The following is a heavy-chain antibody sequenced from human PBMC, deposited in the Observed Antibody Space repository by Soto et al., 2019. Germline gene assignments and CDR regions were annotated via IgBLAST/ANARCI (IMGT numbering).Heavy chain of an antibody. CDR3: TRDVCFISPSTVTTDAY. D-gene: IGHD4-17*01. V-gene: IGHV1-18*01. Sequence: VQLVQSGAEVKKPGASVRVSCTASGYTFTSFGLSWVRQAPGQGPEWMGWISTESDKATYAHKFQGRITMTKDTSTTTDYMDLRSLRSDDTAVYSGTRDVCFISPSTVTTDAYWGQGTLVSVS. J-gene: IGHJ4*02. CDR2: ISTESDKA. CDR1: GYTFTSFG.